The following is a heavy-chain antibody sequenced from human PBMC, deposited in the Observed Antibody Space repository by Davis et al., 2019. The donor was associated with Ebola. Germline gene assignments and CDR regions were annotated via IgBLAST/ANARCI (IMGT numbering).Heavy chain of an antibody. J-gene: IGHJ5*02. Sequence: MPSETLTLTCAVYGGSFSGYYWSWIRQPPGKGLEWIGVINHSGRTNYNPSLKSRVTISVDTSKNQFSLKMSSVTAGDTAVYYCAREGRSGYSKWFVPWGQGTLVTVSS. CDR2: INHSGRT. CDR1: GGSFSGYY. D-gene: IGHD3-22*01. CDR3: AREGRSGYSKWFVP. V-gene: IGHV4-34*01.